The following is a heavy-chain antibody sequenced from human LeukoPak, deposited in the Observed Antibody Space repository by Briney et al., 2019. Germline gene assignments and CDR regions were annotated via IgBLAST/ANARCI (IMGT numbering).Heavy chain of an antibody. CDR2: ISYDGSNK. CDR3: ARDQGPSGSYYNPFDY. D-gene: IGHD1-26*01. CDR1: GGTFSSYA. V-gene: IGHV3-30-3*01. Sequence: SCKASGGTFSSYAMHWVRQAPGKGLEWVAVISYDGSNKYYADSVKGRFTISRDNSKNTLYLQMNSLRAEDTAVYYCARDQGPSGSYYNPFDYWGQGTLVTVSS. J-gene: IGHJ4*02.